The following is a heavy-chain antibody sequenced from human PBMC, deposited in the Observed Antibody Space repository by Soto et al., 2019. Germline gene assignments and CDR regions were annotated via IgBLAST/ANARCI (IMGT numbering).Heavy chain of an antibody. CDR3: AKDFYGDYGTDY. CDR1: GFTFSNYV. D-gene: IGHD4-17*01. J-gene: IGHJ4*02. CDR2: ISGSGGST. Sequence: GGSLSLSCAASGFTFSNYVMNWVRQAPGKGLEWVSAISGSGGSTYYADSVKGRFTISRDNSKNTLYLQMNSLRAEDTAVYYCAKDFYGDYGTDYWGQGTLVTVSS. V-gene: IGHV3-23*01.